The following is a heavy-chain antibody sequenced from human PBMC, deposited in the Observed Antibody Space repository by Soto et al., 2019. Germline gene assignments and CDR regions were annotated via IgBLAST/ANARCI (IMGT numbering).Heavy chain of an antibody. CDR2: IYYSGST. CDR3: ARHLKVIYLDY. CDR1: GGSISSSSYY. D-gene: IGHD3-22*01. J-gene: IGHJ4*02. Sequence: SETLSLTCTVSGGSISSSSYYWGWIRQPPGKGLEWIGSIYYSGSTYYNPSLKSRVTISVDTSKNQFSLKLSSVTAADTAVYYCARHLKVIYLDYWGQGTLVTVSS. V-gene: IGHV4-39*01.